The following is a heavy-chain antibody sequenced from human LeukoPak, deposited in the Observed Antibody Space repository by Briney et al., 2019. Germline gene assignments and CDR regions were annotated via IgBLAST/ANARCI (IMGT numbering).Heavy chain of an antibody. D-gene: IGHD3-10*01. Sequence: KPGGSHRLSCAASGFSFSDAWMSRVRQIPGKGLEWVGRIESKTDGGTTDYAAPVKGRFTISRDDSTNTLYLQMNSLKSEDTAVYYCTTYGSGRKFDYWGQGILVTVSS. CDR2: IESKTDGGTT. CDR3: TTYGSGRKFDY. CDR1: GFSFSDAW. J-gene: IGHJ4*02. V-gene: IGHV3-15*04.